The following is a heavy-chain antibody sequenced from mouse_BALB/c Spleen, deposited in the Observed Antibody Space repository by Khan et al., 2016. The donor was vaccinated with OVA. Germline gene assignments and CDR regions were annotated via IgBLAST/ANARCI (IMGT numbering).Heavy chain of an antibody. D-gene: IGHD2-5*01. Sequence: QVQLQQSGAELARPGASVKMSCKASGYTFTSYTMHWVKQRPGRGLEWIGYINPSNDDTNYNQKFRDKATLTADKSASTAYMERSSLTSDDSSVYYCTREGPYYSNYGACFAYWGQGTLVTVSA. J-gene: IGHJ3*01. CDR3: TREGPYYSNYGACFAY. V-gene: IGHV1-4*01. CDR1: GYTFTSYT. CDR2: INPSNDDT.